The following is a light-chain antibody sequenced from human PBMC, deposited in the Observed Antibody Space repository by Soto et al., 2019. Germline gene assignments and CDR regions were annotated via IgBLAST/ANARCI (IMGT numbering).Light chain of an antibody. CDR1: QSVSTNF. J-gene: IGKJ1*01. Sequence: EIVLTQSPGTLSLSPGEGATLSCRASQSVSTNFFAWYQQKPGQAPMLLIYGASTRATGIPDRFSGSGSGTDFTLTISRLEPEDFAVYYCQQYGSTSWTFGQGTKVEIK. V-gene: IGKV3-20*01. CDR2: GAS. CDR3: QQYGSTSWT.